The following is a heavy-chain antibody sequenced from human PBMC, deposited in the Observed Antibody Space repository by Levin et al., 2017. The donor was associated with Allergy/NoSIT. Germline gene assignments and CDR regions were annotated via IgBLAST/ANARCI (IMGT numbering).Heavy chain of an antibody. J-gene: IGHJ4*02. D-gene: IGHD6-13*01. CDR3: ARAEIAAATYPFDY. CDR2: IIPIFGTA. Sequence: KISCKASGGTFSSYAISWVRQAPGQGLEWMGGIIPIFGTANYAQKFQGRVTITADKSTSTAYMELSSLRSEDTAVYYCARAEIAAATYPFDYWGQGTLVTVSS. CDR1: GGTFSSYA. V-gene: IGHV1-69*06.